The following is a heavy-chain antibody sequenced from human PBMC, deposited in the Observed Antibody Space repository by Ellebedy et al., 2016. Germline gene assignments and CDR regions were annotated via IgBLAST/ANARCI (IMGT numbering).Heavy chain of an antibody. Sequence: GESLKISCAASGFTFSQHSVNWVRQAPGKGLEWISAVDVGGLHTYYADSVKGRFTTSRDNAKNFLYLQMNSLRVEDTALYYCRKDINAGGLDVWGKGTTVIVSS. D-gene: IGHD5-12*01. J-gene: IGHJ6*04. CDR3: RKDINAGGLDV. CDR2: VDVGGLHT. CDR1: GFTFSQHS. V-gene: IGHV3-21*04.